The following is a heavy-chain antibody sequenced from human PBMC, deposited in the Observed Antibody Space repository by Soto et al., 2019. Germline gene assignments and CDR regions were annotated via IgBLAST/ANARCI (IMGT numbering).Heavy chain of an antibody. CDR3: AKDKHIVVVTAPFDY. CDR2: ISYDGSNK. Sequence: QVQLVESGGGVAQPGRSLRLSCAASGFTFSSYGMHWVRQAPGKGLEWVAVISYDGSNKYYADSVKGRFTISRDNSKNTLYLQMNSLRAEDTAVYYCAKDKHIVVVTAPFDYWGQGTLVTVSS. V-gene: IGHV3-30*18. CDR1: GFTFSSYG. J-gene: IGHJ4*02. D-gene: IGHD2-21*02.